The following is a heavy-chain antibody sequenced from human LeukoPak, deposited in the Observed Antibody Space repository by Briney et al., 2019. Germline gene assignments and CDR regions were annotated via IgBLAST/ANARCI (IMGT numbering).Heavy chain of an antibody. D-gene: IGHD6-19*01. V-gene: IGHV3-9*01. Sequence: PGGSLRLSCTASGFTFDDYAMHWVRQAPGKGLEWVSSISWNSDTIGYADSVKGRFTISRDNAKNSLYLQMNSLRAEDTALYYCAKDNHWRIAVATILGYWGQGTLVTASS. J-gene: IGHJ4*02. CDR3: AKDNHWRIAVATILGY. CDR2: ISWNSDTI. CDR1: GFTFDDYA.